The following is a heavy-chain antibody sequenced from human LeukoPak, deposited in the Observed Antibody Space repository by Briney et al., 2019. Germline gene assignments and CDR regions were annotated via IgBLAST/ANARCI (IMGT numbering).Heavy chain of an antibody. Sequence: TPSETLSLTCAVYGGSFSGYYGSWIRQPPGKGLEWIGEINHSGSTNYNPSLKSRVTISVDTSKNQFSLKLSSVTAADTAVYYCARGETGHLGGLLWFGELSQYGMDVWGQGTTVTVSS. CDR1: GGSFSGYY. CDR3: ARGETGHLGGLLWFGELSQYGMDV. V-gene: IGHV4-34*01. CDR2: INHSGST. J-gene: IGHJ6*02. D-gene: IGHD3-10*01.